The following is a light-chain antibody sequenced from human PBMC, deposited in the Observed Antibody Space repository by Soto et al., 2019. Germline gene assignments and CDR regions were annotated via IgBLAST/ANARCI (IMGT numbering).Light chain of an antibody. CDR2: QAS. J-gene: IGKJ1*01. Sequence: DMQMTQSPSALSASVGDRGSITCRASQNISSWLAWYQQKPGEAPRLLIYQASSLETEVPSRFSGSGSGTEFTLTISSPQPGDFATYYCQQYNSYSLTFGQGTKVDI. V-gene: IGKV1-5*03. CDR3: QQYNSYSLT. CDR1: QNISSW.